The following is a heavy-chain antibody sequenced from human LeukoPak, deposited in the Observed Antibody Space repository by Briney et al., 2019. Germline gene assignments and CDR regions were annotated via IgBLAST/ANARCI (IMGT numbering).Heavy chain of an antibody. CDR2: INSDGSST. CDR3: ARDPGYCSSTSCYETYYYYYMDV. D-gene: IGHD2-2*01. J-gene: IGHJ6*03. V-gene: IGHV3-74*01. CDR1: GFTFSSYW. Sequence: PGGSLRLSCAASGFTFSSYWMHWVRQAPGKGLVWVSRINSDGSSTSYPDSVKGRFTIARDNAKNTLYLQMNSLRAEDTAVYYCARDPGYCSSTSCYETYYYYYMDVWGKGTTVTVSS.